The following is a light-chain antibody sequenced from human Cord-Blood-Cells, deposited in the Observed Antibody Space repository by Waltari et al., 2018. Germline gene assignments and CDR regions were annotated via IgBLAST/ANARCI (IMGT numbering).Light chain of an antibody. Sequence: DIQMNQPPSSLSASVGDRVSITCRASQSISSYLNWYQQKPGKAPKLLIYAASSLQSGVPSRFSGSGSGTDFTLSISSLQPEDFATYYCQQSYSTRYTVGQGTKLEIK. J-gene: IGKJ2*01. CDR2: AAS. V-gene: IGKV1-39*01. CDR1: QSISSY. CDR3: QQSYSTRYT.